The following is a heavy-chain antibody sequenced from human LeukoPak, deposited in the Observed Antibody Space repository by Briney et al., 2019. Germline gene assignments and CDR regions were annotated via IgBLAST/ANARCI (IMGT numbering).Heavy chain of an antibody. CDR3: ARDPIPVAGKDYYYYMDV. D-gene: IGHD6-19*01. CDR1: GGSISSGGYS. Sequence: SETLSLTCAVSGGSISSGGYSWSWIRQPPGKGLEWIGYIYYSGSTYYNPSLKSRVTISVDTSKNQFSLKLSSVTAADTAVYYCARDPIPVAGKDYYYYMDVWGKGTTVTISS. V-gene: IGHV4-30-4*07. J-gene: IGHJ6*03. CDR2: IYYSGST.